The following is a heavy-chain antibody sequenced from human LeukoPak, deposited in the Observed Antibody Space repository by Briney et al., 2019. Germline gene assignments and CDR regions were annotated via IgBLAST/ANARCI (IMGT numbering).Heavy chain of an antibody. Sequence: SVKVSCKASGYTFPGYYMNWVRQAPGQGLEWMGRIIPILGIANYAQKFQGRVTITADKSTSTADMELSSLRSEDTAVYYCARDADGEDYWGQGTLVTVSS. CDR2: IIPILGIA. CDR1: GYTFPGYY. J-gene: IGHJ4*02. D-gene: IGHD3-10*01. V-gene: IGHV1-69*04. CDR3: ARDADGEDY.